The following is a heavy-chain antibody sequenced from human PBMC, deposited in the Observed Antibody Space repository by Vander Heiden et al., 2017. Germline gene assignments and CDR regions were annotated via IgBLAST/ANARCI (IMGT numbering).Heavy chain of an antibody. CDR1: GYTFSNYD. D-gene: IGHD3-9*01. CDR2: MNPNSGKT. CDR3: ARGGNFDWCNY. V-gene: IGHV1-8*01. Sequence: QVQLVQAGAEVKKPGASVKVSCKSSGYTFSNYDINWVRQATGQGLEWMGWMNPNSGKTGYAQKFQGRVTMTRNTSISTAYMELSSLRSEDTAVCYCARGGNFDWCNYWGQGTLVTVSS. J-gene: IGHJ4*02.